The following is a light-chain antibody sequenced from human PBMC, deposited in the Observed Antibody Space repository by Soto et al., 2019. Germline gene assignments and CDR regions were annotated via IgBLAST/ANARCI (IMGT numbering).Light chain of an antibody. V-gene: IGKV3-20*01. J-gene: IGKJ4*01. CDR3: QQYGSSPLT. CDR1: KSVSSSY. CDR2: AAS. Sequence: EIVLTQSPATLSLSPGERATISCRASKSVSSSYLAWYQQKPGQAPRLLIYAASSRATGIPDRFSGSGSGTDFTLTISRLEPEDFAVYYCQQYGSSPLTFGGGTKVEIK.